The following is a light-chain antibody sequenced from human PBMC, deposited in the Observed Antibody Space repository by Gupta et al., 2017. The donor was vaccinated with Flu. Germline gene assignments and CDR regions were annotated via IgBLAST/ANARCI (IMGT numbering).Light chain of an antibody. J-gene: IGLJ3*02. Sequence: QSGLPQPPSVSGAPGQRLTISCTGSSPNPGAGYAVHWYQQLPGTAPKLLLYGNNHRPSGVPDRFSGSKSGTSASLAITGLQADDEADYYCQSYDSSLSGSVFGGGTKLTVL. CDR2: GNN. V-gene: IGLV1-40*01. CDR3: QSYDSSLSGSV. CDR1: SPNPGAGYA.